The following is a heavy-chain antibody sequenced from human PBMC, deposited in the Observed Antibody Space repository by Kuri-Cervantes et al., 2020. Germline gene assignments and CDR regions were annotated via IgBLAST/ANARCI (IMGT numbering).Heavy chain of an antibody. V-gene: IGHV1-46*01. CDR2: INPSGGST. Sequence: ASVQDSCKASGYTFTSYYMHWVRQAPGQGLEWMGIINPSGGSTSYAQKFQGRVTMTRDTSTSTVYMELSSLRSEDTAVYYCARASDHDYEIDYWGQGTLVTVSS. D-gene: IGHD4-17*01. J-gene: IGHJ4*02. CDR1: GYTFTSYY. CDR3: ARASDHDYEIDY.